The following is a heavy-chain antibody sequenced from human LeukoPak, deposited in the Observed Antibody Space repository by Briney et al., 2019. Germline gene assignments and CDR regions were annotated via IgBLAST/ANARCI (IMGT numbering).Heavy chain of an antibody. CDR2: INEDGSDK. D-gene: IGHD2-2*01. J-gene: IGHJ3*02. Sequence: GGSLRLSCAGSGFIFSSYWMAWVRQAPGKGLEWVANINEDGSDKNFADSVKGRFTISRDNAKNSLYLQMNSLRAEDTAVYYCARGPRDIVVVPAAMPGIDDAFDIWGQGTMVTVSS. CDR1: GFIFSSYW. V-gene: IGHV3-7*01. CDR3: ARGPRDIVVVPAAMPGIDDAFDI.